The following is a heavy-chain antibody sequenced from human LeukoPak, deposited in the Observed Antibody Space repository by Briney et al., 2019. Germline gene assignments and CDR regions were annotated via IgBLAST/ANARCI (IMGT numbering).Heavy chain of an antibody. Sequence: GGSPRLSCAASGFTISDYYMSWIRQAPGKGLEWVSYISSSSSYTNYADSVKGRFTISRDNDKNSLYLQMNSLRAEDTAVYYCARVRGTSREDYWGQGTLVTVSS. V-gene: IGHV3-11*06. CDR2: ISSSSSYT. CDR3: ARVRGTSREDY. D-gene: IGHD2-2*01. J-gene: IGHJ4*02. CDR1: GFTISDYY.